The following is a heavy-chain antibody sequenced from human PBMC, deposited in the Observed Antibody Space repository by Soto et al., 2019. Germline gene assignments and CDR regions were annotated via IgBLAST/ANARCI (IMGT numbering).Heavy chain of an antibody. J-gene: IGHJ6*02. V-gene: IGHV1-18*01. D-gene: IGHD2-21*01. Sequence: QVHLVQSGAEVKKPGASVKVSCKASGYSFTTYGISWVRQAPGQGLEWMGWISGYNGDTNYAQNFQARVTMTTDTSTSTAYMELRSLRSDATAVYYCAREGVRPYYYYGMDVWGQGTTVTVSS. CDR3: AREGVRPYYYYGMDV. CDR1: GYSFTTYG. CDR2: ISGYNGDT.